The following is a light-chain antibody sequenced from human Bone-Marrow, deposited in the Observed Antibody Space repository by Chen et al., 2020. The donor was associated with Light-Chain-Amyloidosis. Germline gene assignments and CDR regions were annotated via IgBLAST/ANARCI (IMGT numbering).Light chain of an antibody. V-gene: IGLV1-44*01. CDR2: SNY. CDR3: AAWDDGLMGRV. CDR1: SSNIGGIT. J-gene: IGLJ3*02. Sequence: QSVLTQPPSASGTPGQRVTISWSGNSSNIGGITFTWYQHVPGTAPKLLIYSNYQRPSGVHGRFSGSKSGPSASLAISGLQSEDEADYYCAAWDDGLMGRVFGGGTKLTVL.